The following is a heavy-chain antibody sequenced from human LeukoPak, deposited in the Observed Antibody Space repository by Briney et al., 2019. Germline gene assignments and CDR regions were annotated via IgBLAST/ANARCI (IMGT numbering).Heavy chain of an antibody. Sequence: PGGSLRLSCAASGFTFSNAWMSWVRQAPGKGLEWVGRIKSKTDGGTTDYAAPGKGRFTISRDDSKNTLYLQMNSLKTEDTAVYYCTTEMVRGVITLHYWGQGTLVTVSS. CDR3: TTEMVRGVITLHY. J-gene: IGHJ4*02. D-gene: IGHD3-10*01. V-gene: IGHV3-15*01. CDR1: GFTFSNAW. CDR2: IKSKTDGGTT.